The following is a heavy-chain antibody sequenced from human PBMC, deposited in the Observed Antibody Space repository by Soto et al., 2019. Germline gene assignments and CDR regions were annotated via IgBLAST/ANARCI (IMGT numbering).Heavy chain of an antibody. V-gene: IGHV3-33*01. Sequence: PGGSLRLSCAASQFTFSSYGMHWVRQAPGKGLEWVAVIWYDGSNKYYEDSVKGRFTISRDNSKNTLFLQMNSLRAEDTAVYYCARGGLIAVAGSAFDSWGQGTPVTVSS. CDR2: IWYDGSNK. CDR3: ARGGLIAVAGSAFDS. J-gene: IGHJ4*02. CDR1: QFTFSSYG. D-gene: IGHD6-19*01.